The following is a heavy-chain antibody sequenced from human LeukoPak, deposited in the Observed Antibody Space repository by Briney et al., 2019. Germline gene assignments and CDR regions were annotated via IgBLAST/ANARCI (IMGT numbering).Heavy chain of an antibody. Sequence: ASVKVSCKASGGTFSSYTISWVRQAPGQGLEWMGRIIPILGTANYAQKFHGRVTMTADKSTSTAYMEPSSLRSEDTAVYYCAREGGGYCSSTSCYTFDYWGQGTLVTVSS. CDR2: IIPILGTA. V-gene: IGHV1-69*08. CDR3: AREGGGYCSSTSCYTFDY. J-gene: IGHJ4*02. D-gene: IGHD2-2*02. CDR1: GGTFSSYT.